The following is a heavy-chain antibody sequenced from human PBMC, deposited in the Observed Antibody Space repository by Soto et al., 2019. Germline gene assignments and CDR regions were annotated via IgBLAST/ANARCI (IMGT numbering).Heavy chain of an antibody. CDR3: ARAGKYSSSNRWFDP. V-gene: IGHV1-69*13. D-gene: IGHD6-13*01. CDR1: GGTFSSYA. Sequence: ASVKVSCKASGGTFSSYAISWVRQAPGQGLEWMGGIIPIFGTANYAQKFQGRVTITADESASTAYMELSSLRSEDTAVYYCARAGKYSSSNRWFDPWGQGTLVTVSS. J-gene: IGHJ5*02. CDR2: IIPIFGTA.